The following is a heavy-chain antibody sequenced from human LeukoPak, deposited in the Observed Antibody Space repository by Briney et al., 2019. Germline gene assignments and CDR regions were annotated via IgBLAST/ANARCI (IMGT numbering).Heavy chain of an antibody. D-gene: IGHD3-22*01. CDR1: GYTLTELS. J-gene: IGHJ4*02. CDR3: ATDSLDSSGLQFDY. Sequence: ASVRVSCKVSGYTLTELSMHWVRQAPGKGLEWMGGFDPEDGETIYAQKFQGRVTMTEDTSTDTAYMELSSLRSEDTAVYYCATDSLDSSGLQFDYWGQGTLVTVSS. CDR2: FDPEDGET. V-gene: IGHV1-24*01.